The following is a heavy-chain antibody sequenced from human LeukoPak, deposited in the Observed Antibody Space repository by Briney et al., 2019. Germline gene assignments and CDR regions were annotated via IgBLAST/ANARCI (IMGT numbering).Heavy chain of an antibody. J-gene: IGHJ4*02. V-gene: IGHV6-1*01. CDR2: TYYRSKWSF. CDR3: ARGKYPSFDI. D-gene: IGHD6-6*01. CDR1: GYTLCTNNVT. Sequence: SQTLSLTCAISGYTLCTNNVTWNWIRQSPSRGLEWLGRTYYRSKWSFDYAVSVKSRITINADTSKNQFSLQLSSVTPEDTADYYCARGKYPSFDIWGQGTLVTVSS.